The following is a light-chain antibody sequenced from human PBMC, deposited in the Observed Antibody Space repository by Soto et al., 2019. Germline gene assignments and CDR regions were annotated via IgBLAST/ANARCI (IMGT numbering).Light chain of an antibody. V-gene: IGKV1-39*01. CDR3: LQSYSSYS. J-gene: IGKJ2*01. CDR2: AAS. CDR1: QSINNY. Sequence: DIQLTQSPSSLSASVGDRVTITCRAGQSINNYLNWYQQKLGKAPKLLIHAASTLQSGVPSRFSGSGSGTHFTLTISTLQPEDFGTYFCLQSYSSYSFGQGTKLEIK.